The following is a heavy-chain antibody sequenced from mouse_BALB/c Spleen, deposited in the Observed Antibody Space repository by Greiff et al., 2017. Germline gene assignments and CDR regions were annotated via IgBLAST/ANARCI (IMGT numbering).Heavy chain of an antibody. V-gene: IGHV1-4*01. D-gene: IGHD1-1*01. CDR1: GYTFTSYT. CDR2: INPSSGYT. Sequence: QVQLKQSGAELARPGASVKMSCKASGYTFTSYTMHWVKQRPGQGLEWIGYINPSSGYTNYNQKFKDKATLTADKSSSTAYMQLSSLTSEDSAVYYCARGDYGSSFDYWGQGTTLTVSS. J-gene: IGHJ2*01. CDR3: ARGDYGSSFDY.